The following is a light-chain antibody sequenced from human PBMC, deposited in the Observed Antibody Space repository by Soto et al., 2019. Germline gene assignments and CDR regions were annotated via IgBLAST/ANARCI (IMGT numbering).Light chain of an antibody. V-gene: IGKV1-39*01. Sequence: DIQMTQSPSSLSVSVGDRVTITCRASQSIGGFLNWYQQKLGKAPKLLIYAASSLQSGVPSRFSSRASCTDFTLTISSLQPEDFATYYYQQSYSTPLTFGGGTKVEI. CDR1: QSIGGF. CDR3: QQSYSTPLT. CDR2: AAS. J-gene: IGKJ4*01.